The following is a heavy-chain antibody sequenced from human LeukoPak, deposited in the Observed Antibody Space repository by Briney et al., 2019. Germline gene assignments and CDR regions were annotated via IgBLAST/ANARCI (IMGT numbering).Heavy chain of an antibody. J-gene: IGHJ4*02. CDR1: GYSFTTYA. CDR2: VSPYSENT. Sequence: ASVTVSCKASGYSFTTYAITWVRQAPGQGLEWVGWVSPYSENTQYAQKFQDRVSMTTDTSTSTAYMELRSLTPDDTATYYCARNHVTPSGVVTSTSDSWGQGTPVTVSS. V-gene: IGHV1-18*01. CDR3: ARNHVTPSGVVTSTSDS. D-gene: IGHD3-3*01.